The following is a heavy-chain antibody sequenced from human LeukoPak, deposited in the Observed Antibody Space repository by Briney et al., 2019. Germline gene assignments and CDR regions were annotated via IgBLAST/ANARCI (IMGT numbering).Heavy chain of an antibody. CDR1: GFTFSSSS. J-gene: IGHJ4*02. V-gene: IGHV3-23*01. CDR2: ITDAVGST. Sequence: GGSLRLSCAASGFTFSSSSISWVRQAPGKGLEWVSAITDAVGSTHYADSVKGRFTISSDNSKKTVYLQMNSLRPEDMAVYYCAKEIFSGLLYIDYWGQGTLVTVSS. CDR3: AKEIFSGLLYIDY. D-gene: IGHD5-12*01.